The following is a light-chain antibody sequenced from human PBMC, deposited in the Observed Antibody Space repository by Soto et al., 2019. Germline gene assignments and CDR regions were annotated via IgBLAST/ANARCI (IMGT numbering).Light chain of an antibody. J-gene: IGLJ3*02. CDR1: SGHSNYA. CDR2: LNSDGSH. Sequence: QSVLTQSPSASASLGASVKLTCTLSSGHSNYAIAWHQQQPEKGPRYLMKLNSDGSHSKGDGVPDRFSGSSSGAERYLTISSLQSEDETDYYCQTWGPGTRVFGGGTKLTVL. CDR3: QTWGPGTRV. V-gene: IGLV4-69*01.